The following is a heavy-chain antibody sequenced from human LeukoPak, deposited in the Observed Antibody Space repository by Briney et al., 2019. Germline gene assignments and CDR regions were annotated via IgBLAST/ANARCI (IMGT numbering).Heavy chain of an antibody. D-gene: IGHD3-3*01. V-gene: IGHV3-11*06. CDR1: GFTFSDYY. CDR2: ISSSSSYT. J-gene: IGHJ4*02. Sequence: GGSLRLSCAASGFTFSDYYMSWIRQAPGKGLEWVAYISSSSSYTNYADSVKGRFTISRDNAKNSLYLQMNSLRAEDTAVYYCARIYYDFWSGYCAYFDYWGQGTLVTVSS. CDR3: ARIYYDFWSGYCAYFDY.